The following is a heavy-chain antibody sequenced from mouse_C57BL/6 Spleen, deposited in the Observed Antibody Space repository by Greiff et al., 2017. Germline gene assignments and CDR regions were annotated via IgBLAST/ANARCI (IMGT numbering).Heavy chain of an antibody. CDR2: IDPEDGET. V-gene: IGHV14-2*01. CDR3: ARSPFITTVVYFDY. D-gene: IGHD1-1*01. Sequence: EVQRVESGAELVKPGASVKLSCTASGFNIKDYYMHWVKQRTEQGLEWIGRIDPEDGETKYAPKFQGKATITADTSSNTAYLQLSSLTSEDTAVYYCARSPFITTVVYFDYWGQGTTLTVSS. CDR1: GFNIKDYY. J-gene: IGHJ2*01.